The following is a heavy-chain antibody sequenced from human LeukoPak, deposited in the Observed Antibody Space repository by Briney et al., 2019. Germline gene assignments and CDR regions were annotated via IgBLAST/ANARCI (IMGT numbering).Heavy chain of an antibody. CDR1: GLTFSSSW. Sequence: GGSLRLSCAASGLTFSSSWMTWVRQAPGKGPEWVAHIKEDGTEEYYVDSVKGRFTISRDNAKNSLYLQMNSLRDEDTAVYYCARDRDWSFDYWGQGTLVTVSS. D-gene: IGHD3/OR15-3a*01. CDR2: IKEDGTEE. J-gene: IGHJ4*02. V-gene: IGHV3-7*01. CDR3: ARDRDWSFDY.